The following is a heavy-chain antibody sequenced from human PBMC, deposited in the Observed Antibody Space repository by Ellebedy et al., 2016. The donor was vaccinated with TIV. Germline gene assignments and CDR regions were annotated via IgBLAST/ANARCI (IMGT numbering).Heavy chain of an antibody. D-gene: IGHD3-22*01. Sequence: AASVKVSCKASGGTFSSYTISWVRQAPGQGLEWMGGIIPIFATANYAQKFQGRVTITADDSTSTAYMELSSLRSEDTAVYYCARDSSGYYYTVGAFDIWGQGTMVTVSS. CDR3: ARDSSGYYYTVGAFDI. CDR1: GGTFSSYT. J-gene: IGHJ3*02. CDR2: IIPIFATA. V-gene: IGHV1-69*13.